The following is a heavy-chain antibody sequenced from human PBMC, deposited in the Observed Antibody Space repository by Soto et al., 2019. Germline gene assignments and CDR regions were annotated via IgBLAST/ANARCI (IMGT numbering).Heavy chain of an antibody. D-gene: IGHD3-3*01. CDR3: AREDPWSANADDMDV. CDR2: ISSSSGTI. Sequence: PGGSLRLSCVASGFTLRSYSLNWVRQAPGKGLEWVSYISSSSGTIYYADSVKGRFTISRDNAENSLYLQMNSLRDDDTAVYYCAREDPWSANADDMDVWGQGTTVTVSS. V-gene: IGHV3-48*02. J-gene: IGHJ6*02. CDR1: GFTLRSYS.